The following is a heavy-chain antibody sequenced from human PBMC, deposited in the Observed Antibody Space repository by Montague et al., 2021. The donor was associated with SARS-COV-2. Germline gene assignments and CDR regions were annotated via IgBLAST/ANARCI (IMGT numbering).Heavy chain of an antibody. CDR3: AIHLNYRDYGGDDY. V-gene: IGHV4-39*01. CDR1: GGSISSSSYF. D-gene: IGHD4-17*01. J-gene: IGHJ4*02. Sequence: SETLSLTCSVSGGSISSSSYFWGWLRQPTGKGLEWIGSIYYSGGTYSNSSLKSRVTISVDTSTNQFSLKLSSVTAADTAVYYCAIHLNYRDYGGDDYWGPGTLVTVSS. CDR2: IYYSGGT.